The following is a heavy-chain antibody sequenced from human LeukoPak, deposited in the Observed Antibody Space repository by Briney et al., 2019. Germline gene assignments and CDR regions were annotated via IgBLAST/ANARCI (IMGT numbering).Heavy chain of an antibody. CDR1: GGSISSYY. J-gene: IGHJ4*02. V-gene: IGHV4-59*01. D-gene: IGHD5-12*01. CDR2: IYYSGST. Sequence: TSETLSLTCTVSGGSISSYYWSWIRQPPGKGLEWIGYIYYSGSTNYNPSLKSRVTISVDTSKNQFSLKLSSVTAADTAVYYCAPLASGYDYSAPFDYWGQGTLVTVSS. CDR3: APLASGYDYSAPFDY.